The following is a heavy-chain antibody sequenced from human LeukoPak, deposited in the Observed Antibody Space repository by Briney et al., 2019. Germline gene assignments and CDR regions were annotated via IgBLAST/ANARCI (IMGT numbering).Heavy chain of an antibody. J-gene: IGHJ5*02. CDR2: INHSGST. CDR3: ARGCRGSVVVVMRYNWFDP. V-gene: IGHV4-34*01. CDR1: GGSFSGYY. D-gene: IGHD3-22*01. Sequence: SETLSLTCAVYGGSFSGYYWSWIRQPPGKGLEWIGEINHSGSTNYNPSLKSRVTISVDTSKNQFSLKLSSVTAADTAVYYCARGCRGSVVVVMRYNWFDPWGQGTLVTVSS.